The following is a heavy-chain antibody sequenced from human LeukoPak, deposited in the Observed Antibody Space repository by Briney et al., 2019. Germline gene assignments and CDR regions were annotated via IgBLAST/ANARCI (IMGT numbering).Heavy chain of an antibody. Sequence: SETLSLTCTVSGGSISSSSYYWGWIRQPPGKGLEWNGSIYYSGSTYYNPSLKSRVTISVDTSKNQFSLKLSSVTAADTAVYYCARGDGSGYRTLVAEYFQHWGQGTLVTVSS. V-gene: IGHV4-39*07. D-gene: IGHD3-3*01. CDR1: GGSISSSSYY. CDR2: IYYSGST. J-gene: IGHJ1*01. CDR3: ARGDGSGYRTLVAEYFQH.